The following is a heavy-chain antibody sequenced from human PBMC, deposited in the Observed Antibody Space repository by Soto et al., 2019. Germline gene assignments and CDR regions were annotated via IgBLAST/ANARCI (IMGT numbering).Heavy chain of an antibody. CDR1: GYTFTSYA. CDR3: ARDAPRDYYYYGMDV. V-gene: IGHV1-3*01. Sequence: GASVKVSCKASGYTFTSYAMHWVRQAPGQRLEWMGWINAGNGNTKYSQKFQGRVTITRDTSASTAYMELSSLRSEDTAVYYCARDAPRDYYYYGMDVWGQGTTVTVSS. J-gene: IGHJ6*02. CDR2: INAGNGNT.